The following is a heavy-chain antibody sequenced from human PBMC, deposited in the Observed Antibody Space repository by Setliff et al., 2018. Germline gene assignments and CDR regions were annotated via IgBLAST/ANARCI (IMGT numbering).Heavy chain of an antibody. CDR1: GYTFTNYG. D-gene: IGHD3-22*01. V-gene: IGHV1-18*01. CDR2: IITNTGKT. J-gene: IGHJ4*02. Sequence: ASVKVSCKASGYTFTNYGFTWVRQAPGQGLEWMGMIITNTGKTSYPKKFQGRVTMTTDTYTGTGYMELRSLTSDDTAVYYCAREGGDGDSSGYYPPLDYWGQGTLVTVSS. CDR3: AREGGDGDSSGYYPPLDY.